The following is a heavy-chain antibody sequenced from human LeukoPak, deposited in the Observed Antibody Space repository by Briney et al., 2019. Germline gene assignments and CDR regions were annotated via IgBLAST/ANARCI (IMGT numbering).Heavy chain of an antibody. CDR2: IYFSGST. Sequence: PSETLSLTCTVSGGSISDSNYYWGWIRQPPGKGLEWIGGIYFSGSTYYNPSLKSRVTISVDTSKNQFSLVLSSVTAADTAFYYCARVRSLLWFGEPDWGQGTLVTVSS. J-gene: IGHJ4*02. CDR3: ARVRSLLWFGEPD. D-gene: IGHD3-10*01. V-gene: IGHV4-39*01. CDR1: GGSISDSNYY.